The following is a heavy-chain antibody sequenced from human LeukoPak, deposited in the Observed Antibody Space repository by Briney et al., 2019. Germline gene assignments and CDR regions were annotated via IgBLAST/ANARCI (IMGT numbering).Heavy chain of an antibody. D-gene: IGHD2-15*01. CDR3: ARGTPYCSGGSCYYDAFDI. CDR2: IKHSGST. CDR1: GGSFSGYY. Sequence: SETLSLTCAVYGGSFSGYYWSWIRQPPGKGLEWIGEIKHSGSTNYNPSPKSRVTISVDTSKNQFSLKLSSVTAADTAVYYCARGTPYCSGGSCYYDAFDIWGQGTMVTVSS. V-gene: IGHV4-34*01. J-gene: IGHJ3*02.